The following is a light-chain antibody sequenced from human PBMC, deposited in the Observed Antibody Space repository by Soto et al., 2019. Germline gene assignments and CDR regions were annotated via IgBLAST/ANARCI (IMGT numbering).Light chain of an antibody. Sequence: QSVLTQPPSVSGAPGQRVTISCTGSSSNIGAAYYVHWYQQLPGTAPKLLIYGNSNRPSGVPDRFSGSKSGTSASLAITGLQAEDEADYYCSSYTSISTVVFGGGTKLTVL. CDR1: SSNIGAAYY. CDR2: GNS. V-gene: IGLV1-40*01. J-gene: IGLJ2*01. CDR3: SSYTSISTVV.